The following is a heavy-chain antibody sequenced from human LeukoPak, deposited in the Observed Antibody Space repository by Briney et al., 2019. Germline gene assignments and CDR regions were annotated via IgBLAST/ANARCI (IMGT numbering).Heavy chain of an antibody. V-gene: IGHV4-31*03. CDR1: GGSIRSGDYS. J-gene: IGHJ6*02. Sequence: SETLSLTCTVSGGSIRSGDYSWNWIRQHPGKGLEWIGYIYYSGSTYYNPSLTSRVTISVDTSKNQFSLKLSSVTAADAAIYYCARDHTETSSLNFRNYYYYGMDIWGQGTTVSVSS. CDR3: ARDHTETSSLNFRNYYYYGMDI. D-gene: IGHD1-7*01. CDR2: IYYSGST.